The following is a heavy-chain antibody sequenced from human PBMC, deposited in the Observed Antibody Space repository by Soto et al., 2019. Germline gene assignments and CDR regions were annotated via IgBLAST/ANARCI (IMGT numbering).Heavy chain of an antibody. CDR1: VGSFSSFC. CDR3: ARHYDFCCAYRYSSYAMDF. D-gene: IGHD3-3*01. CDR2: ICYSDIT. J-gene: IGHJ6*02. Sequence: SENLCLTCIVSVGSFSSFCWSWIRQPPGKGLEWIGYICYSDITNYNPSLKSRVTISVDTTKDQFSLKLSSVTAADTAVYYCARHYDFCCAYRYSSYAMDFRGQGPTVTV. V-gene: IGHV4-59*08.